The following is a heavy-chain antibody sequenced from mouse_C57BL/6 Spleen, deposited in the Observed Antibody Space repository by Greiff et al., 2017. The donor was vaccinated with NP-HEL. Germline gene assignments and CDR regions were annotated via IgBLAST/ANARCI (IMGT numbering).Heavy chain of an antibody. Sequence: VMLVESGPGLVAPSQSLSITCTVSGFSLTSYAISWVRQPPGKGLEWLGVIWTGGGTNYNSALKSRLSISKDNSKSQVFLKMNSLQTDDTARYYCARNHYGSSYGFDYWGQGTTLTVSS. CDR3: ARNHYGSSYGFDY. CDR1: GFSLTSYA. J-gene: IGHJ2*01. D-gene: IGHD1-1*01. CDR2: IWTGGGT. V-gene: IGHV2-9-1*01.